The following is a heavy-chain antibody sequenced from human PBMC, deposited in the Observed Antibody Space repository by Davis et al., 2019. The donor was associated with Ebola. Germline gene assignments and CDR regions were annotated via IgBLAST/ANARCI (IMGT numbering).Heavy chain of an antibody. CDR1: GYTFTSYG. CDR3: AGSTPGSSHLDF. CDR2: MSPNNGDT. J-gene: IGHJ4*02. Sequence: ASVKVSCKASGYTFTSYGISWVRQDTGRGLEWMGWMSPNNGDTGHAQKFQGRVTMTRDTSINVAFMELSSLKSEDTAVYYCAGSTPGSSHLDFWGQGTQVTVSS. V-gene: IGHV1-8*02. D-gene: IGHD3-10*01.